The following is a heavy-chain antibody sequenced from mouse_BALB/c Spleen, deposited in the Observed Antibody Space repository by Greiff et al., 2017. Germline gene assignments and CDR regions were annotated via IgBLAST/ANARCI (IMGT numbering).Heavy chain of an antibody. CDR3: ARSDYYGSSYLYYYAMDY. V-gene: IGHV5-17*02. CDR1: GFTFSSFG. CDR2: ISSGSSTI. D-gene: IGHD1-1*01. Sequence: EVKVEESGGGLVQPGGSMKLSCAASGFTFSSFGMHWVRQAPEKGLEWVAYISSGSSTIYYADTVKGRFTISRDNPKNTLFLQMTSLRSEDTAMYYCARSDYYGSSYLYYYAMDYWGQGTSVTVSS. J-gene: IGHJ4*01.